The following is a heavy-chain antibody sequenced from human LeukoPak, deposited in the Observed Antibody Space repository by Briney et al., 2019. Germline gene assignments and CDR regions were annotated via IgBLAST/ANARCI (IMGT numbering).Heavy chain of an antibody. CDR1: GFTFSSYA. CDR3: AKAGWNYVSNDY. D-gene: IGHD1-7*01. V-gene: IGHV3-23*01. CDR2: ISGSGGST. J-gene: IGHJ4*02. Sequence: QAGGSLRLSCAASGFTFSSYAMSWVRQAPGKGLEWVSAISGSGGSTYYADFVKGRFTISRDNSKNTLYLQMNSLRAEDTAVYYCAKAGWNYVSNDYWGQGTLVTVSS.